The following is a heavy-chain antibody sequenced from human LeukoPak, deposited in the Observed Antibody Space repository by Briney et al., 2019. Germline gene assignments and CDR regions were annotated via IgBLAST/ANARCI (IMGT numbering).Heavy chain of an antibody. CDR3: TRDRGGNFYHFDS. D-gene: IGHD1-26*01. Sequence: GGSLRLSCSTSGFPFGEYPMSWVRQAPGKGLEWVALIRSKTFGGTTQYAASVNDRFIISRDDSKSIAYLQMNSLKTEDTAVYYCTRDRGGNFYHFDSWGQGTLVTVSS. CDR1: GFPFGEYP. CDR2: IRSKTFGGTT. J-gene: IGHJ4*02. V-gene: IGHV3-49*04.